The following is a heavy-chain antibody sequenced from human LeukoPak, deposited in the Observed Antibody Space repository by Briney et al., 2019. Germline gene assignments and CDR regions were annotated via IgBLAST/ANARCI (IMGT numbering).Heavy chain of an antibody. Sequence: SETLSLTCAVYGRSFSGYYWSWIRQPPGKGLEWIGEINHSESTNYNPSLKSRVTISVDTSKNQFSLKLSSVTAADTAVYYCARGRCSGGSCYLGYFQHWGQGTLVTVSS. V-gene: IGHV4-34*01. CDR3: ARGRCSGGSCYLGYFQH. J-gene: IGHJ1*01. CDR1: GRSFSGYY. CDR2: INHSEST. D-gene: IGHD2-15*01.